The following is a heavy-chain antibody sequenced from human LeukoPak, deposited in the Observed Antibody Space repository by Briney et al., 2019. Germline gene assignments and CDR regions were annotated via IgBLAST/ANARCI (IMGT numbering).Heavy chain of an antibody. Sequence: HPGGSLRLSCAASGFTFNNYWMHWVRQAPGKGLVWVSRINSDGTDTTYADSVKGRFTISRDNAQNTVYLQMNSLRTEDTAVYYCARASGTDGSGYVQVDYWGRGTLVTVSS. J-gene: IGHJ4*02. D-gene: IGHD3-22*01. V-gene: IGHV3-74*03. CDR3: ARASGTDGSGYVQVDY. CDR2: INSDGTDT. CDR1: GFTFNNYW.